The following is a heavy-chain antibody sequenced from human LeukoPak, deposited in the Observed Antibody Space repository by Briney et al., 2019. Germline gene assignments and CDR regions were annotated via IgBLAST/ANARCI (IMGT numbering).Heavy chain of an antibody. CDR2: IRYDGSNK. Sequence: PGGSLRLSCAASGFTFSSYGMHWVRQAPGKGLEWVAFIRYDGSNKYYADSVKGRFTISRDNSKNTLYLQMNSLRAEDTAVYYWAKGGDDGAPTGGDYWGQGTLVTVSS. CDR1: GFTFSSYG. CDR3: AKGGDDGAPTGGDY. J-gene: IGHJ4*02. V-gene: IGHV3-30*02. D-gene: IGHD7-27*01.